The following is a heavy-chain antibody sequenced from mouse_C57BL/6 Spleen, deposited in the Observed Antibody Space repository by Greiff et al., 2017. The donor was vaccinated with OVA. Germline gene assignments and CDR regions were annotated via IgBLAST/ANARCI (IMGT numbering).Heavy chain of an antibody. CDR1: GYSFTGYY. J-gene: IGHJ2*01. Sequence: EVKLVESGPELVKPGASVKISCKASGYSFTGYYMNWVKQSPEKSLEWIGEINPSTGGTTYNQKFKAKATLTVDKSSSTAYMQLKSLTSEDSAVYYCARRRITTVVPFDYWGQGTTLTVSS. D-gene: IGHD1-1*01. CDR3: ARRRITTVVPFDY. V-gene: IGHV1-42*01. CDR2: INPSTGGT.